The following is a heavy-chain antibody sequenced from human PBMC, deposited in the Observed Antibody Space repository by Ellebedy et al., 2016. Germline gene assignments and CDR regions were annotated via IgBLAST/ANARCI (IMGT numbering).Heavy chain of an antibody. CDR3: AKVRSPDLYNNNDGMDV. CDR2: ISPDGSNE. J-gene: IGHJ6*02. Sequence: GESLKISXAASGFIFSRYDIQWVRQAPGKGLEWVALISPDGSNEHYTDSVKGRFTISRDNSKFRVYLQMNSLRVEDTAVYYCAKVRSPDLYNNNDGMDVWGQGTTVTVSS. D-gene: IGHD3-10*01. CDR1: GFIFSRYD. V-gene: IGHV3-30*18.